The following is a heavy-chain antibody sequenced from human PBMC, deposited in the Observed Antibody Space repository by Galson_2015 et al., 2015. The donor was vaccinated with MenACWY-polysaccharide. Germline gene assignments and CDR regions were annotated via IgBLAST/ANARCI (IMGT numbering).Heavy chain of an antibody. V-gene: IGHV4-39*07. Sequence: SETLSLTCSVSGGSITRTSHYWGWIRQSPGKGLEWIASIYDTGRTFYNPSFEGRVTISIDTSKNHFSLNLTSVTAADTAMYFCARDGHYYGSGSYGWFDPWGQGTLVVV. J-gene: IGHJ5*02. CDR3: ARDGHYYGSGSYGWFDP. CDR1: GGSITRTSHY. D-gene: IGHD3-10*01. CDR2: IYDTGRT.